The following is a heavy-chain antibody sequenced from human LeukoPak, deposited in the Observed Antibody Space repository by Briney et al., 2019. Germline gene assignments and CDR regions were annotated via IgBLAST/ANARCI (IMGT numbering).Heavy chain of an antibody. CDR3: ASTGSSGYYYSGAFDI. CDR2: IYYSGST. J-gene: IGHJ3*02. V-gene: IGHV4-59*01. Sequence: PSETLSLTCTVAGGSISSYYWSWIRQPPGKGLEWIGYIYYSGSTNYNPSLKSRVTVSVDTSKNQFSLKLSSVTAADTAVYYYASTGSSGYYYSGAFDIWGQGTMVTVSS. D-gene: IGHD3-22*01. CDR1: GGSISSYY.